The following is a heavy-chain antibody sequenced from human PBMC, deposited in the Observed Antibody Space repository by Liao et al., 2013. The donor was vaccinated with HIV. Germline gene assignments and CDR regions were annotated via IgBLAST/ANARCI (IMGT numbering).Heavy chain of an antibody. Sequence: QLHLQESGPGLVKPSETLSLTCSVSGGSISYFYYYWGWIRQTPGEGLEWIGTIYYSGTTYYNPSLGSRVTVSLDTSNNQFTLRLTSVTAADTAIYFCVSGRTATIDNWGQGTLVTVSS. CDR3: VSGRTATIDN. CDR1: GGSISYFYYY. D-gene: IGHD3-10*01. V-gene: IGHV4-39*01. CDR2: IYYSGTT. J-gene: IGHJ4*02.